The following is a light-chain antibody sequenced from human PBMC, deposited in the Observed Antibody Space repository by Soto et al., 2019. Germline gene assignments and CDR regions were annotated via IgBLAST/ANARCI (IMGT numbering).Light chain of an antibody. CDR1: QSISNW. CDR3: QQSYSIPPEIP. Sequence: DVQMTQSPSTLSGSVGDRVTITCRASQSISNWLAWYQQKPGTAPKVLIYHASNLQSGVPSRFSGSGSGTDFTLTISSLQPEDFATYYCQQSYSIPPEIPFGQGTRLEIK. J-gene: IGKJ5*01. V-gene: IGKV1-39*01. CDR2: HAS.